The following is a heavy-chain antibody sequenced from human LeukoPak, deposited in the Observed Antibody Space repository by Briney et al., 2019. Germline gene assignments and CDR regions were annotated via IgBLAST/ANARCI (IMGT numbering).Heavy chain of an antibody. Sequence: ASVKVCCNSSGYTFTSNYLRWVRQAPGQGLEWMGMVNPSGGSTSYAQKFQSRVTMTRDTSTTTVYMELSSLRSDDTAVFYCARRHKHYYQIDYWGQGTLVTVSS. CDR1: GYTFTSNY. J-gene: IGHJ4*02. CDR3: ARRHKHYYQIDY. V-gene: IGHV1-46*01. D-gene: IGHD1-26*01. CDR2: VNPSGGST.